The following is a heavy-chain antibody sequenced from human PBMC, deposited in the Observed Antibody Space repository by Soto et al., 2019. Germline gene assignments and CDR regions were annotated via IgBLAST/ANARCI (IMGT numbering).Heavy chain of an antibody. J-gene: IGHJ4*02. D-gene: IGHD3-22*01. CDR2: ISAYNGNT. Sequence: ASVKVSCKASGYTFTSHGISWVRQAPGQGLEWMGWISAYNGNTNYAQKLQGRVTMTTDTSTSTAYMELRSLRSDDTAVYYCARDYYYDSSGYSTPFDYWGQGTLVTVSS. V-gene: IGHV1-18*04. CDR1: GYTFTSHG. CDR3: ARDYYYDSSGYSTPFDY.